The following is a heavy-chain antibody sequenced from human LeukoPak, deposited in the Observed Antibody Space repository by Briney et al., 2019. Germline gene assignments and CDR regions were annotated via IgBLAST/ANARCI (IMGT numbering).Heavy chain of an antibody. V-gene: IGHV1-46*01. J-gene: IGHJ6*02. Sequence: GASVTVSCKASGYNFISYYMHWVRQAPGQGLEWMGIINPSGGSTNYAQKFQDRVTMTRDTSTSPVYMELSSLKSEDAAVYYCEREDLVLVDAVRYYYYGMDVWGQGTTVTVSS. D-gene: IGHD2-8*01. CDR1: GYNFISYY. CDR3: EREDLVLVDAVRYYYYGMDV. CDR2: INPSGGST.